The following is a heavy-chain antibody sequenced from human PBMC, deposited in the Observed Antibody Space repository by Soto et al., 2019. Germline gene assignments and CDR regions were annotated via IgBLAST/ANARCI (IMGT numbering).Heavy chain of an antibody. Sequence: SETLCLTCTVSGGSLSSYYWSWIRQPTGKGLEWIGYIYYSGSTNYNPSLKSRVTISVDTSKNQFSLKLSSVTAADTAVYYCARRHYYGSGTQSWFDPWGQGTLVTVSS. CDR1: GGSLSSYY. J-gene: IGHJ5*02. V-gene: IGHV4-59*13. CDR3: ARRHYYGSGTQSWFDP. CDR2: IYYSGST. D-gene: IGHD3-10*01.